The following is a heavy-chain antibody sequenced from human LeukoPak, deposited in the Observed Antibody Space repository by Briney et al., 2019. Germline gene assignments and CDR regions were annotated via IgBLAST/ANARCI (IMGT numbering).Heavy chain of an antibody. J-gene: IGHJ6*03. CDR3: ARGRGNWNYYYYYMDV. D-gene: IGHD1-20*01. CDR2: INPNSGGT. CDR1: GYTFTGYY. V-gene: IGHV1-2*02. Sequence: ASAKVSCKASGYTFTGYYMHWVRQAPGQGLEWMGWINPNSGGTNYAQKFQGRVTMTRDTSISTAYMELSRLRSDDTAVYYCARGRGNWNYYYYYMDVWGKGTTVTVSS.